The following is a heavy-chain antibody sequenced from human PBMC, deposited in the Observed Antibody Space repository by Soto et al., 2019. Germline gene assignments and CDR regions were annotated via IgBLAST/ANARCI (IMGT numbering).Heavy chain of an antibody. CDR3: ARGLYAFDI. J-gene: IGHJ3*02. CDR1: GFTFSSYA. CDR2: ITGSGGST. D-gene: IGHD2-2*01. V-gene: IGHV3-23*01. Sequence: PGGSLRLSCAASGFTFSSYAMHWVRQAPGKGLEWVSGITGSGGSTYYADSVKGRFTMTRNTSISTAYMELSSLRSEDTAVYYCARGLYAFDIWGQGTMVTVS.